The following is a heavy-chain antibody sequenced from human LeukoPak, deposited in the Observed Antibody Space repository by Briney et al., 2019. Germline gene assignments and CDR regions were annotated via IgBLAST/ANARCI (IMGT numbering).Heavy chain of an antibody. D-gene: IGHD3-9*01. CDR2: INHSGST. V-gene: IGHV4-34*01. Sequence: SETLSLTCAVYGGSFSGYYWSWIRQPPGKGLEWIGEINHSGSTNYNPSLKSRVTISVDTSKNQFSLKLSSVTAADTAVYYCARGGYDILTGYYSGYYYYYGMDVWGQGTTVTVSS. CDR1: GGSFSGYY. CDR3: ARGGYDILTGYYSGYYYYYGMDV. J-gene: IGHJ6*02.